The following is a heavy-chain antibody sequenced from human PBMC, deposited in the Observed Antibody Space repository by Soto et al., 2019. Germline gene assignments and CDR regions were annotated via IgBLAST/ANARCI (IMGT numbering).Heavy chain of an antibody. CDR2: ISSNGGST. V-gene: IGHV3-64*01. CDR1: GFTFSSYA. J-gene: IGHJ6*03. Sequence: GGSLRLSCAASGFTFSSYAMHWVRQAPGKGLEYVSAISSNGGSTYYANSVKGRFTISRDNSKNTLYLQMGSLRAEDMAVYYCARDANSPSGIAVAGTNSYYYYMDVWGKGTTVTVSS. CDR3: ARDANSPSGIAVAGTNSYYYYMDV. D-gene: IGHD6-19*01.